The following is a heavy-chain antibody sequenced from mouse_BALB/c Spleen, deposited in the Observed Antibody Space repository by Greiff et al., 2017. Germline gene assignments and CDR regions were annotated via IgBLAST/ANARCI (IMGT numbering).Heavy chain of an antibody. CDR2: IRNKANGYTT. Sequence: EVKLEESGGGLVQPGGSLRLSCATSGFTFTDYYMSWVRQPPGKALEWLGFIRNKANGYTTEYSASVKGRFTISRDNSQSILYLQMNTLRAEDSATYYCARNYGYLDYWGQGTTLTVSS. CDR3: ARNYGYLDY. CDR1: GFTFTDYY. J-gene: IGHJ2*01. V-gene: IGHV7-3*02. D-gene: IGHD1-1*01.